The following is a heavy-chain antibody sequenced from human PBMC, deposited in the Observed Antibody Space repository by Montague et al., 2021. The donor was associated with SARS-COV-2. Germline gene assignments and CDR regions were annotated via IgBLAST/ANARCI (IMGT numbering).Heavy chain of an antibody. CDR2: IYYNGYT. V-gene: IGHV4-59*01. CDR1: GHSISTYY. J-gene: IGHJ3*02. CDR3: ARGGATYYYDTSGYVNAFDT. Sequence: SETLSLTCTVSGHSISTYYWSWIRQPPGKGLEWIGYIYYNGYTNYNPSLKSRVTISVDTSKNQFPLRLSSVTAADTAVYFCARGGATYYYDTSGYVNAFDTWGQGTMVTVSS. D-gene: IGHD3-22*01.